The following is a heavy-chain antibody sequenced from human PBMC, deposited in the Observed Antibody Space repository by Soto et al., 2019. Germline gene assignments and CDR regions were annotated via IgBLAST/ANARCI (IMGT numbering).Heavy chain of an antibody. CDR1: GFTFDDYA. V-gene: IGHV3-9*01. Sequence: EVQLVESGGGLVQPGRSLRLSCAASGFTFDDYAMHWVRQAPGKGLEWGSGISWNSGSIGYADSVKGRFTISRDNAKNSLYLQMNSLRAEDTALYYCANVGAVGATRRRAFDIWGQGTMVTVSS. CDR3: ANVGAVGATRRRAFDI. D-gene: IGHD1-26*01. J-gene: IGHJ3*02. CDR2: ISWNSGSI.